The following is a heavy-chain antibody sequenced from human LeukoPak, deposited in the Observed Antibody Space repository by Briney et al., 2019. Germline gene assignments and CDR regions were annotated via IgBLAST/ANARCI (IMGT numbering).Heavy chain of an antibody. CDR2: IYPGDSDT. V-gene: IGHV5-51*01. D-gene: IGHD1-26*01. J-gene: IGHJ3*02. Sequence: GESLKISCKDSGNRFTNNWIGWVRQLPGKGLEWMGIIYPGDSDTTYSLSFQGQVTISADKSISTAYLQWSSLKASDTAMYYCARLERSGAFDIWGQGTMVTVSS. CDR1: GNRFTNNW. CDR3: ARLERSGAFDI.